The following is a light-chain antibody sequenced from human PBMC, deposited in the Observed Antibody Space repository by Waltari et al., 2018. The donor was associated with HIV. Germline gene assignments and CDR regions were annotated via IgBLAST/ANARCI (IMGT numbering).Light chain of an antibody. CDR2: LNSDGSH. J-gene: IGLJ3*02. V-gene: IGLV4-69*01. CDR1: SGHRTYA. Sequence: QLVLTQSPSASASLGASVKLTCPLSSGHRTYAIAWHQQQPEKGPRYLMKLNSDGSHSKGDGIPDRFSGSSSGAERYLTISSLQSEDEADYYCQTWGTGILVFGGGTKLTVL. CDR3: QTWGTGILV.